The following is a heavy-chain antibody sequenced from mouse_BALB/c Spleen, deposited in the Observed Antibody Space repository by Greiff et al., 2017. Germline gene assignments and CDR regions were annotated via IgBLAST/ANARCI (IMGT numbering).Heavy chain of an antibody. Sequence: VMLVESGPGLVAPSQSLSITCTVSGFSLTSYGVHWVRQPPGKGLEWLGVIWAGGSTNYNSALMSRLSISKDNSKSQVFLKMNSLQTDDTAMYYCARVYYGYASWFAYWGQGTLVTVSA. CDR1: GFSLTSYG. V-gene: IGHV2-9*02. CDR2: IWAGGST. CDR3: ARVYYGYASWFAY. J-gene: IGHJ3*01. D-gene: IGHD2-2*01.